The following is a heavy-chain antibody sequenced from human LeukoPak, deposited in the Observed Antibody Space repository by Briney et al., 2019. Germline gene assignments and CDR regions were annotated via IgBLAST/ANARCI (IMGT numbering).Heavy chain of an antibody. D-gene: IGHD3-9*01. CDR3: ARDEAGILTGNNWFDP. J-gene: IGHJ5*02. Sequence: ASVKVSCKASGYTFTGYYMHWVRQAPGQGLEWMGWINPNSGGTNYAQKLQGRVTMTRDTSISTAYMELSRLRSDDTAVYYCARDEAGILTGNNWFDPWGQGTLVTVSS. CDR2: INPNSGGT. V-gene: IGHV1-2*02. CDR1: GYTFTGYY.